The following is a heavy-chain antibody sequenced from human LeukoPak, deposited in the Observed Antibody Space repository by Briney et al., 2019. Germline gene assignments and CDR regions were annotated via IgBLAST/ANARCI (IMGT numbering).Heavy chain of an antibody. CDR1: GFSFDSYW. Sequence: PGGSLRLSCVASGFSFDSYWMNWVRQAPGRGLEWVANINHDATEKYYVDSVKGRFTISRDNAKKSLYLQMNSLTADDTAVYYCARLGRFLRVDYFDYWGQGSLVTVSS. CDR2: INHDATEK. J-gene: IGHJ4*02. D-gene: IGHD3-10*01. V-gene: IGHV3-7*01. CDR3: ARLGRFLRVDYFDY.